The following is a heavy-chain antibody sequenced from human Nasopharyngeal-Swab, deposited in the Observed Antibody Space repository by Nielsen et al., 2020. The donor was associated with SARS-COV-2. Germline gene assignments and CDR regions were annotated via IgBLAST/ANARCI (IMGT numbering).Heavy chain of an antibody. J-gene: IGHJ4*02. CDR1: GYTFTSYY. V-gene: IGHV1-46*01. D-gene: IGHD6-13*01. CDR2: INPSGGST. CDR3: ARDQASIAAMAY. Sequence: ASVKVSRKASGYTFTSYYMHWVRQAPGQGLEWMGIINPSGGSTSYAQKFQGRVTMTRDTSTSTVYMELSSLRSEDTAVYYCARDQASIAAMAYWGQGTLVTVSS.